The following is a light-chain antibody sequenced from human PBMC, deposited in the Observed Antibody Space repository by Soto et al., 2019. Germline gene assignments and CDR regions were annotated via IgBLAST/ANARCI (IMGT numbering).Light chain of an antibody. V-gene: IGKV1-5*01. J-gene: IGKJ1*01. Sequence: DIQMTQSPSTLSASVGDTVTVTCRASQSVSGWLAWYQQKPGEAPKLLIYDASALSRGVPSRFSGSGSGTKFTLTIASLQPDDFATYYCQQYETFSGTFGPRTKVEI. CDR3: QQYETFSGT. CDR2: DAS. CDR1: QSVSGW.